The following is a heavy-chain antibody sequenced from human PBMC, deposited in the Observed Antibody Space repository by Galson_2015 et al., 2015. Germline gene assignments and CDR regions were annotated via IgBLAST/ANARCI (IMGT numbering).Heavy chain of an antibody. CDR3: ARVRQTDGLLDY. CDR2: INSDGSDT. D-gene: IGHD2-15*01. J-gene: IGHJ4*02. Sequence: LRLSCAVSGFTFSSYWMHWVRQAPGKGLVWVSRINSDGSDTTYADSVKGRFTISRDNAKNTLFLQMSGLRAEDTAVYYCARVRQTDGLLDYWGQGTLVTVSS. V-gene: IGHV3-74*01. CDR1: GFTFSSYW.